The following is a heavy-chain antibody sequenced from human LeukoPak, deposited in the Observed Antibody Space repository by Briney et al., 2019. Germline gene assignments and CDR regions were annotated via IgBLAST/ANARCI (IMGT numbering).Heavy chain of an antibody. CDR1: GSTVSSNY. Sequence: PGGSLRLSCAASGSTVSSNYMRWVRQAPGKGLEWVSVIYSGGTTYYADSVRGRFTISRDNSKNTLYLQMNSLRAEDTAVYYCARDLSHGSGSFGGQGTLVTVSS. V-gene: IGHV3-66*01. J-gene: IGHJ4*02. D-gene: IGHD3-10*01. CDR2: IYSGGTT. CDR3: ARDLSHGSGSF.